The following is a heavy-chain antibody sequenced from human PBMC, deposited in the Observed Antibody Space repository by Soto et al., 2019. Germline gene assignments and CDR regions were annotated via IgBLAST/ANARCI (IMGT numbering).Heavy chain of an antibody. CDR3: ARDILRKGRVGTRGYYYYYGMDV. V-gene: IGHV1-69*12. Sequence: QVQLVQSGAEVKKPGSSVKVSCKASGGTFSSYAISWVRQAPGQVLEWMGGIIPIFGTANYAQKFQGRVTITADESTRTAYMQLSSLRSEDTAVYYCARDILRKGRVGTRGYYYYYGMDVWGQGTTVTVSS. CDR1: GGTFSSYA. CDR2: IIPIFGTA. D-gene: IGHD1-7*01. J-gene: IGHJ6*02.